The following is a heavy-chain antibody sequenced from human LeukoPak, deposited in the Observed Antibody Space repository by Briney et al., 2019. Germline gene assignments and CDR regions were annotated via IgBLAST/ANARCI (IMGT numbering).Heavy chain of an antibody. CDR1: GYTFTGYY. CDR2: INPNSGGT. CDR3: ARDSSGEAYCGGDCYSGNDY. Sequence: ASVKVSCKASGYTFTGYYMHWVRQAPGQGLEWMGWINPNSGGTNYAQKFQGRVTMTRDTSISTAYMELRSLRSDDTAVYYCARDSSGEAYCGGDCYSGNDYWGQGTLVTVSS. V-gene: IGHV1-2*02. J-gene: IGHJ4*02. D-gene: IGHD2-21*02.